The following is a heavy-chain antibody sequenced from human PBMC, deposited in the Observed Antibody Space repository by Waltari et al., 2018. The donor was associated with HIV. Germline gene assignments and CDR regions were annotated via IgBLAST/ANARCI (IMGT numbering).Heavy chain of an antibody. Sequence: EVQLVESGGGLVQPGGSLRLSCAASGFTFSSYSMTWVRQAPGTGLEWVSYISSSSSTIYYADSVKGRFTISRDNAKNSLYLQMNSLRAEDTAVYYCARDHPTHDYYDSSGYPDAFDIWGQGTMVTVSS. CDR2: ISSSSSTI. CDR1: GFTFSSYS. CDR3: ARDHPTHDYYDSSGYPDAFDI. V-gene: IGHV3-48*01. D-gene: IGHD3-22*01. J-gene: IGHJ3*02.